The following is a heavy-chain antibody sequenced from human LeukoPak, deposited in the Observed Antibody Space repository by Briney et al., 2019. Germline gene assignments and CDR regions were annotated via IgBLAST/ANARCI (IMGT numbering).Heavy chain of an antibody. CDR1: GVSISGYY. CDR3: ASHPPRGGDFTDG. V-gene: IGHV4-59*08. D-gene: IGHD3-10*01. CDR2: IHYGGST. J-gene: IGHJ4*02. Sequence: PSETLSLSCTASGVSISGYYWSWFRQPPGKGLEWMAYIHYGGSTNYNPSLKSRLTISVDPSTNHFSLKLSSVTAADTAVYYCASHPPRGGDFTDGWGQGTLVTPSS.